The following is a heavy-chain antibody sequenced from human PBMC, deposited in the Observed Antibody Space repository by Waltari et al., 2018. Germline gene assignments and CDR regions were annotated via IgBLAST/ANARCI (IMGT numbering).Heavy chain of an antibody. CDR1: GGSISSYY. D-gene: IGHD3-22*01. CDR3: AGALRAWYYDSSGYTFDI. Sequence: QVQLQESGPGLVKPSETLSLTCTVSGGSISSYYWSWIRQPPGKGLEWIGYIYYSGSTNYNPSLKSRVTISVDTSKNQFSLKLSSVTAADTAVYYCAGALRAWYYDSSGYTFDIWGQGTMVTVSS. V-gene: IGHV4-59*01. J-gene: IGHJ3*02. CDR2: IYYSGST.